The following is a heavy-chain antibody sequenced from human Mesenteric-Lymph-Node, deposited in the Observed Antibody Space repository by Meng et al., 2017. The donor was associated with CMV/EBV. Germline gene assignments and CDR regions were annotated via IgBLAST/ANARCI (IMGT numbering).Heavy chain of an antibody. CDR2: VWTDGSII. D-gene: IGHD3-10*01. J-gene: IGHJ4*02. CDR1: GIIFNTYG. Sequence: GESLKISCAASGIIFNTYGIHWLRQAPGKGLEWLVFVWTDGSIIYKRDNVKGRFIVSRDKFKNTVFLQLNSLRVEDTAVYYCVGHQGGPREGVRLVWGQGTLVTVSS. V-gene: IGHV3-30*02. CDR3: VGHQGGPREGVRLV.